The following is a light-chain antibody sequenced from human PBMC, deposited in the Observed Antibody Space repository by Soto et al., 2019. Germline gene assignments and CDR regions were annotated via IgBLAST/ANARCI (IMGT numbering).Light chain of an antibody. V-gene: IGKV1-16*01. J-gene: IGKJ2*01. CDR3: QQYYAYPYP. CDR1: QDIKNY. Sequence: DIQMTQSPSSLSASVGDRVTITCRASQDIKNYLAWFQQKPGKAPKSLIYGASRLHSGVPSTFSGSGSGTDFTLTISSLQSEDFATYYCQQYYAYPYPFGQGTRLEIK. CDR2: GAS.